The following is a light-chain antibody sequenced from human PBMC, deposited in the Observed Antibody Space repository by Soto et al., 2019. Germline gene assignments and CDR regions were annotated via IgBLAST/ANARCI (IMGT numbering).Light chain of an antibody. Sequence: VLTQSPGSLSLSPGERATVSCRASQTVTSSYLAWYQQRPGQAPQLLIYDAVKRATCIPDRFSGSESGRDYTLTISRLDPEDSAVYYCQQYGDSITFGGGTTVEIK. V-gene: IGKV3-20*01. CDR1: QTVTSSY. CDR2: DAV. J-gene: IGKJ4*01. CDR3: QQYGDSIT.